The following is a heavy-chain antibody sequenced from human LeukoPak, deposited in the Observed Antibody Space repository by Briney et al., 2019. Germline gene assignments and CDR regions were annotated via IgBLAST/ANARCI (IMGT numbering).Heavy chain of an antibody. Sequence: SETLSLTCTVSGGSISSYYWSWIRQSAGKGLEWIGRIHTSGTTNYNPSLKSRVTISVDTSKNQFSLKLSSVTAADTAVYYCARHSTTYYYDSSGPWGQGTLVTVSS. CDR2: IHTSGTT. J-gene: IGHJ5*02. CDR3: ARHSTTYYYDSSGP. V-gene: IGHV4-4*07. D-gene: IGHD3-22*01. CDR1: GGSISSYY.